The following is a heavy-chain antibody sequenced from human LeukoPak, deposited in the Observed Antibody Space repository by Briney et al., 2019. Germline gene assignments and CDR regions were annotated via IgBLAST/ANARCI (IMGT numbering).Heavy chain of an antibody. CDR1: GDSISSSTYY. CDR2: INTFGST. D-gene: IGHD1-1*01. CDR3: ARVDTTRPHYYYYYMDV. J-gene: IGHJ6*03. V-gene: IGHV4-61*02. Sequence: SETLSLTCTVSGDSISSSTYYWSWIRQPAGKGLEWIGRINTFGSTNYNPSLKSRVTISVDTSKNQFSLKLSSVTAADTAVYYCARVDTTRPHYYYYYMDVWGKGTTVTVSS.